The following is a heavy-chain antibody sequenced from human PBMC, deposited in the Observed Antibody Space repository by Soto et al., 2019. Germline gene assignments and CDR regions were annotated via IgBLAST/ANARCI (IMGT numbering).Heavy chain of an antibody. D-gene: IGHD3-10*01. Sequence: QVHLVQSGAEVKKPGASVKVSCKVSGYTLTELSMHWVRQAPGKGLEWMGGFDPEDGETIYAQKFQGRVTMTADTSTNTADMELSSLRSEDTAVFYCAVALVRDVHSYYYFGMDVWGQGTTVTVSS. J-gene: IGHJ6*02. V-gene: IGHV1-24*01. CDR2: FDPEDGET. CDR3: AVALVRDVHSYYYFGMDV. CDR1: GYTLTELS.